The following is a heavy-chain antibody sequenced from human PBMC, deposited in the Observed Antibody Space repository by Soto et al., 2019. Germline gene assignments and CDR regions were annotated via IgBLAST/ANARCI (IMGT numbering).Heavy chain of an antibody. CDR2: IIPIFGTA. J-gene: IGHJ6*02. D-gene: IGHD2-2*02. Sequence: SVKVSCKASGGTFSSYAISWVRQAPGQGLEWMGGIIPIFGTANYAQKFQGRVTITADESTSTAYMELSSLRSEDTAVYYCARHRCSSTSCYTPYYYYYGMDVWGQGTTVTVSS. V-gene: IGHV1-69*13. CDR1: GGTFSSYA. CDR3: ARHRCSSTSCYTPYYYYYGMDV.